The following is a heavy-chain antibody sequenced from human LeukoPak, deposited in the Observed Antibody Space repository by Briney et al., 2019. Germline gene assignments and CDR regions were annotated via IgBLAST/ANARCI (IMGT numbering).Heavy chain of an antibody. J-gene: IGHJ4*02. CDR3: ARRGSYGDGPFDY. V-gene: IGHV4-39*01. Sequence: SETLSLTCTVSGGSISSSSYYCGCIRQPPGKGLEWIGSIYYSGSTYYNPSLKSRVTISVDTSKNQFSLKLSSVTAADTAVYYCARRGSYGDGPFDYWGQGTLVTVSS. D-gene: IGHD5-18*01. CDR2: IYYSGST. CDR1: GGSISSSSYY.